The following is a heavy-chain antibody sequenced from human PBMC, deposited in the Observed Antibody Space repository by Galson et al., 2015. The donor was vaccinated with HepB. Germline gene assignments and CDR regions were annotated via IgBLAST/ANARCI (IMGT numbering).Heavy chain of an antibody. V-gene: IGHV3-21*01. CDR1: GFTFSSYS. CDR2: ISSSSSSI. D-gene: IGHD2-21*01. CDR3: VRGRGGEANNY. Sequence: SLRLSCAASGFTFSSYSMNWVRQAPGKGLEWVSSISSSSSSIYYADSVKGRFTISRDNAKNTLYLQMNSLTAEDTALYYCVRGRGGEANNYWGQGTLVTVSS. J-gene: IGHJ4*02.